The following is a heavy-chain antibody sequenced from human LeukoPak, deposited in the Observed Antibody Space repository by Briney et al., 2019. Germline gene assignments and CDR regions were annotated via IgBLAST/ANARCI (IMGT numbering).Heavy chain of an antibody. CDR1: GFTFSSYA. CDR2: ISGSGGST. V-gene: IGHV3-23*01. CDR3: AKAPANSRSGYYCFDY. D-gene: IGHD3-22*01. Sequence: QSGGSLRLSCAASGFTFSSYAMSWVRQAPGKGLEWVSAISGSGGSTYYADSVKGRFTISRDNSKNTLYLQMNSLRAEDTAVHYCAKAPANSRSGYYCFDYWGQGTLVTVSS. J-gene: IGHJ4*02.